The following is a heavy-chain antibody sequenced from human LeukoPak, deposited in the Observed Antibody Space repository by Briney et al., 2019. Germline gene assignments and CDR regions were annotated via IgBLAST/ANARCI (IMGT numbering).Heavy chain of an antibody. V-gene: IGHV4-30-4*01. J-gene: IGHJ5*02. CDR2: IYYSGST. Sequence: PSQTLSLTCTVSGGSISSGDYYWCWIRQPPGKGREWIGYIYYSGSTYYNPSLKSRVTISVDTSKNQFSLKLSSVTAADTAVYYCARAIVVVVAATVRNRWFDPWGQGTLVTVSS. CDR3: ARAIVVVVAATVRNRWFDP. D-gene: IGHD2-15*01. CDR1: GGSISSGDYY.